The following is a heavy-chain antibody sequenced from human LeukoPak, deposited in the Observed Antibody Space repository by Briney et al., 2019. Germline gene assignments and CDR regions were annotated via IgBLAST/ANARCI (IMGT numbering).Heavy chain of an antibody. J-gene: IGHJ3*02. D-gene: IGHD3-10*01. CDR2: IYYSGST. CDR3: ATHNSGYGSGNDAFDI. CDR1: GGSISSGDYY. V-gene: IGHV4-30-4*08. Sequence: PSETLSLTCTVSGGSISSGDYYWSWIRQPPGKGLEWIGYIYYSGSTYYNPSLKSRVTISVGTSKNRFSLKLSSVTAADTAVYFCATHNSGYGSGNDAFDIWGQGTMVTVSS.